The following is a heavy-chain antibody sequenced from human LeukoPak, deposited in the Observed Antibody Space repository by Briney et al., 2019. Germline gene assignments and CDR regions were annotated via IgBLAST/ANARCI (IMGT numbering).Heavy chain of an antibody. Sequence: SETLSLTCTVSGGSISSYYWSWIRQPAEKGLEWIGRIYTSGSTNYNPSLKSRATMSVDTSKNQFSLKLSSVTAADTAVYYCARGSICSSTSCYLSASYYYYYMDVWGKGTTVTVSS. CDR2: IYTSGST. D-gene: IGHD2-2*01. CDR1: GGSISSYY. J-gene: IGHJ6*03. CDR3: ARGSICSSTSCYLSASYYYYYMDV. V-gene: IGHV4-4*07.